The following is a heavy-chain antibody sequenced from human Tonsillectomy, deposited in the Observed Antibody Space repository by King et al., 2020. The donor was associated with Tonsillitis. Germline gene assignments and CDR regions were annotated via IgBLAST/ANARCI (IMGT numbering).Heavy chain of an antibody. J-gene: IGHJ3*02. CDR3: AREGSGGGYYQGAFDI. CDR2: INPSGGST. Sequence: VQLVESGAEVKKPGASVKVSCKASGYTFTSYYMHWVRQAPGQGLEWMGIINPSGGSTSYAQKFQGRVTMTRDTSTSTVYMELSSLRSEDTAVYYCAREGSGGGYYQGAFDIWGQGTMVTVSS. CDR1: GYTFTSYY. D-gene: IGHD1-26*01. V-gene: IGHV1-46*03.